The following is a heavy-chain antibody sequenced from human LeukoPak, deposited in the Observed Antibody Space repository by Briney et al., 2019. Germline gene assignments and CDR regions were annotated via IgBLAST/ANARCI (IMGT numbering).Heavy chain of an antibody. CDR2: IYYSGST. CDR1: GGSFSSGGYY. D-gene: IGHD3-22*01. V-gene: IGHV4-31*03. J-gene: IGHJ4*02. CDR3: ARAADSSGYKLDY. Sequence: SETLSLTCTVSGGSFSSGGYYWSWIRQHPGKGLEWIGYIYYSGSTYYNPSLKSRVTISVDTSKNQFSLKLSSVTAADTAVYYCARAADSSGYKLDYWGQGTLVTVSS.